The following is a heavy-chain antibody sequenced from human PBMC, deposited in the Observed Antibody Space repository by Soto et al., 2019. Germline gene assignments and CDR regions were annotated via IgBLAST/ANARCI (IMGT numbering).Heavy chain of an antibody. CDR3: ARGVAGSGFDL. V-gene: IGHV6-1*01. CDR2: TYYRSNWRH. CDR1: GDSVSSNTAA. Sequence: SQTLSLTCAISGDSVSSNTAAWNWIRSSPSRGLEWLGRTYYRSNWRHDYAVSVKSRITVNPDTSKNHFSLQLNSVTPDDTAVYYCARGVAGSGFDLWGQGTLITVSS. D-gene: IGHD6-19*01. J-gene: IGHJ4*02.